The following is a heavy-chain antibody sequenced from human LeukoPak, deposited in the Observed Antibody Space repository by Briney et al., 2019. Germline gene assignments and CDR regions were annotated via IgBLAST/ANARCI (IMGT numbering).Heavy chain of an antibody. J-gene: IGHJ4*02. D-gene: IGHD3-10*01. V-gene: IGHV3-48*02. Sequence: GGSLRLSCAASGFTFSPLGMNWVRQVPGRGLEWVSYISSGTSTTYYADSVKGRFTISRDNAKNSLYLQLNSLRDEDTAVYYCARGRGLTLSYHYFDYWGQGTLVTVSS. CDR1: GFTFSPLG. CDR3: ARGRGLTLSYHYFDY. CDR2: ISSGTSTT.